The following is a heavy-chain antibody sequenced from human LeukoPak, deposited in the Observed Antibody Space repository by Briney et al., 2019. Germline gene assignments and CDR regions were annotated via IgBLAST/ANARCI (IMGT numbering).Heavy chain of an antibody. CDR1: GYTFSSLD. D-gene: IGHD5-18*01. CDR2: IKQDGSEK. CDR3: ARAGYSYSRRAPKYYFDY. Sequence: GGSLSLTCPVSGYTFSSLDMHWVRQAPGKGLEWVANIKQDGSEKYYVDSVKGRFTISRDNAKNSLYLHMNSLRAEDTAVYYCARAGYSYSRRAPKYYFDYWGQGTLVTVSS. V-gene: IGHV3-7*03. J-gene: IGHJ4*02.